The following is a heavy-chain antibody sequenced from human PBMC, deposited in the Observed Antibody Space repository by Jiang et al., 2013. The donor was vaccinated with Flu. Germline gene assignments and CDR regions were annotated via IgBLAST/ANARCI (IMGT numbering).Heavy chain of an antibody. J-gene: IGHJ6*02. D-gene: IGHD3-3*01. CDR1: GGSISSYY. V-gene: IGHV4-59*01. Sequence: VQLVESGPGLVKPSETLSLTCTVSGGSISSYYWSWIRQPPGKGLEWIGYIYYSGSTNYNPSLKSRVTISVDTSKNQFSLKLSSVTAADTAVYYCARAGSPEWLLSYYYYYGMDVWGQGTTVTVSS. CDR2: IYYSGST. CDR3: ARAGSPEWLLSYYYYYGMDV.